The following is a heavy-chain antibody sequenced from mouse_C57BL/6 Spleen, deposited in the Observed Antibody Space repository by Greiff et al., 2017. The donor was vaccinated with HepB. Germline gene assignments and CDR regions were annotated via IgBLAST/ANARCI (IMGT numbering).Heavy chain of an antibody. Sequence: EVKLVESGPGLVKPSQSLSLTCSVTGYSITSGYYWNWIRQFPGNKLEWMGYISYDGSNNYNPSLKNRISITRDTSKNQFFLKLNSVTTEDTATYYCARDPDYDEAYWGQGTLVTVSA. CDR2: ISYDGSN. D-gene: IGHD2-4*01. CDR1: GYSITSGYY. CDR3: ARDPDYDEAY. J-gene: IGHJ3*01. V-gene: IGHV3-6*01.